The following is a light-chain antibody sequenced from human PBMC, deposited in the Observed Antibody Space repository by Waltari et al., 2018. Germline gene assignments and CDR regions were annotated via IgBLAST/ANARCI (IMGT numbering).Light chain of an antibody. Sequence: SALTQPASVSGSPGQSITISCTGTSSDVGGYNLVSWYQQHPGKAPKLIIYEGNKWPSGVSHRFSGSKSGNTASLTISGLQAEDEADYYCCSFAGSTTWVFGGGTTLTVL. CDR3: CSFAGSTTWV. CDR2: EGN. V-gene: IGLV2-23*01. CDR1: SSDVGGYNL. J-gene: IGLJ3*02.